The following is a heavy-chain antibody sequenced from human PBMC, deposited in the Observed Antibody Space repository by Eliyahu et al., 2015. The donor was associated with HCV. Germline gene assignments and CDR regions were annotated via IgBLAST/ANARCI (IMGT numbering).Heavy chain of an antibody. D-gene: IGHD1-26*01. J-gene: IGHJ6*02. CDR1: GXXFSXYG. Sequence: QVQLVESGGGVVQPGXSLRLSCAAXGXXFSXYGMHWVRQAPGKGLGWVAVIWYDGSNKYYADSVKGRFTISRDNSKNTLYLQMNSLRAEDTAVYYCARTAEWDYGMDVWGQGTTVTVSS. CDR3: ARTAEWDYGMDV. CDR2: IWYDGSNK. V-gene: IGHV3-33*01.